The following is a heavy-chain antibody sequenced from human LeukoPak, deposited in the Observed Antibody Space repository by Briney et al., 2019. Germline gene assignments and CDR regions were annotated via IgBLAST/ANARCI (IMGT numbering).Heavy chain of an antibody. CDR1: GGSLTWFF. Sequence: FETLSLTRTVSGGSLTWFFLAWIRPPPRQGLEWIGYFHNSRTTSYNPSLTGRVTISVDTAMDQISLKLNSVTAADTAVYYCARGHLGLSPWGQGTLVTVSS. D-gene: IGHD3-10*01. CDR2: FHNSRTT. CDR3: ARGHLGLSP. V-gene: IGHV4-59*01. J-gene: IGHJ5*02.